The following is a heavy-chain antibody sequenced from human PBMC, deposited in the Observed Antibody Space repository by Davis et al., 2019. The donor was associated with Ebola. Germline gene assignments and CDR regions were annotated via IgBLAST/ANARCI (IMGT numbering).Heavy chain of an antibody. J-gene: IGHJ6*02. D-gene: IGHD6-6*01. V-gene: IGHV3-74*01. CDR2: INSDGSSI. Sequence: PGGSLRPSCAAPGFTSSSYWMHWVRQVPGKGLVWVSRINSDGSSIDYADSVKGRFTISRDNAKNSLYLQMNSLRAEATAVYYCASSSIAARPGYYYGMDIWGQGTTVTVSS. CDR3: ASSSIAARPGYYYGMDI. CDR1: GFTSSSYW.